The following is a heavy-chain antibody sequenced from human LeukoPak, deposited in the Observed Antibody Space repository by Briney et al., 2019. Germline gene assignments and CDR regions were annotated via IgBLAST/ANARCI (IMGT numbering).Heavy chain of an antibody. D-gene: IGHD4-17*01. CDR1: GFTFSSYG. CDR2: IRYDGSDK. CDR3: ANPPTVTKIRFDS. Sequence: GGSLRLSCAASGFTFSSYGMHWVRQAPGKGLKWVAFIRYDGSDKYYGDSVKGRFTISRDSSKNTLYLQMNSLRAEDTAVYYCANPPTVTKIRFDSWGQGTLVTVSS. J-gene: IGHJ5*01. V-gene: IGHV3-30*02.